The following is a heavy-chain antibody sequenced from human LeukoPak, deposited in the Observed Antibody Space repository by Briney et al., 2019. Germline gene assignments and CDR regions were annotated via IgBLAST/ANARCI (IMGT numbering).Heavy chain of an antibody. Sequence: SETLSLTCTVSGGSISSYYWSWIRQPPGKGLEWIGYIYYSGSTNYNPSLKSRVTISVDTSKNQFSLKLSSVTAADTAVYYCARGAVADAFDIWGQGTMVTVSS. V-gene: IGHV4-59*12. CDR1: GGSISSYY. CDR2: IYYSGST. J-gene: IGHJ3*02. CDR3: ARGAVADAFDI.